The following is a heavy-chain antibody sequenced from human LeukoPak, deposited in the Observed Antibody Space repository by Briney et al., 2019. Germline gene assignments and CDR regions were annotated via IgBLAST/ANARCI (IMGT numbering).Heavy chain of an antibody. CDR3: ARERGAGLSSSWVDY. CDR1: GFTFSSYS. J-gene: IGHJ4*02. CDR2: ISSSSSYI. D-gene: IGHD6-13*01. V-gene: IGHV3-21*01. Sequence: PGGSLRLSCAASGFTFSSYSMNWVRQAPGKGLEWVSSISSSSSYIYYADSVQGRFTISRDNPKNSLFLQMNSLRAEDTAVYYCARERGAGLSSSWVDYWGQRTLVTVSS.